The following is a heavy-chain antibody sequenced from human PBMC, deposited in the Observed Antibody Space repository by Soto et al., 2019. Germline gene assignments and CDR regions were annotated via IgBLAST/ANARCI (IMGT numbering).Heavy chain of an antibody. D-gene: IGHD2-15*01. Sequence: GESLKISCKGSGYSFTSYWIGWVRQMPGKGLEWMGIIYPGDSDTRYSPSFQGQVTISADKSISTAYLQWSSLKASDTAMYYCATTHCSGGSCYLRGASGGWRYYFDYWGQGTLVTVSS. V-gene: IGHV5-51*01. CDR3: ATTHCSGGSCYLRGASGGWRYYFDY. J-gene: IGHJ4*02. CDR1: GYSFTSYW. CDR2: IYPGDSDT.